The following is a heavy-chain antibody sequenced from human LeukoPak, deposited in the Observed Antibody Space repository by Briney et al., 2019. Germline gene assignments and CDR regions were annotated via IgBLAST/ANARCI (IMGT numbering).Heavy chain of an antibody. V-gene: IGHV3-23*01. CDR3: AKTRGYCSGGSCYQDF. CDR1: GFTFSSYA. Sequence: GGSLRLSCAASGFTFSSYAMSWVRQAPGKGLDWVSSISVSGDSTYYADSVKGRLTISRDNSKKTLYLQMSSLRAEDTAVYYCAKTRGYCSGGSCYQDFWGQGTQVTVSS. CDR2: ISVSGDST. D-gene: IGHD2-15*01. J-gene: IGHJ4*02.